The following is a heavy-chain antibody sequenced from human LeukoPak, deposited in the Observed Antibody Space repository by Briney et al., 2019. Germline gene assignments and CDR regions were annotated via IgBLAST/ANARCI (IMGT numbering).Heavy chain of an antibody. V-gene: IGHV1-8*01. CDR1: GYTFTNYD. D-gene: IGHD3-3*01. Sequence: ASVKVSCKASGYTFTNYDINWVRQATGQGLEWMGWMKPNSGNTGYAQRFQGRVTMTRNTSISTAYMELSSLRSDDTAVYYCARDLIQYYDFWSGYRNWFDPWGQGTLVTVSS. CDR3: ARDLIQYYDFWSGYRNWFDP. J-gene: IGHJ5*02. CDR2: MKPNSGNT.